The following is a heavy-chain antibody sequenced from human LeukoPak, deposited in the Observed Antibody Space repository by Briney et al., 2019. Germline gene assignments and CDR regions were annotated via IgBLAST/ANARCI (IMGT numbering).Heavy chain of an antibody. J-gene: IGHJ4*02. CDR2: ISGSSDNT. D-gene: IGHD3-22*01. CDR3: AKGSYYDSSGSFYFDY. CDR1: GFTFSNYW. Sequence: PGGSLRLSCAASGFTFSNYWMTWVRQAPGKGLEWVSGISGSSDNTYYADSVKGRFTISRDNSKNTLYVQVNSLGTEDTAAYYCAKGSYYDSSGSFYFDYWGQGTLVTVSS. V-gene: IGHV3-23*01.